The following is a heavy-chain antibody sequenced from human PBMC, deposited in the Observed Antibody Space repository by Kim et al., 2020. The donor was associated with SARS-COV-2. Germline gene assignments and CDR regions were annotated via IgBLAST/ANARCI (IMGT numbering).Heavy chain of an antibody. V-gene: IGHV3-74*01. D-gene: IGHD2-21*01. CDR2: T. Sequence: TSYAESVKGPFTISRDNAKNTLFLHMNSLRADDTAVYYCARLGMVSTALDSWGQGTLVTVSS. J-gene: IGHJ5*02. CDR3: ARLGMVSTALDS.